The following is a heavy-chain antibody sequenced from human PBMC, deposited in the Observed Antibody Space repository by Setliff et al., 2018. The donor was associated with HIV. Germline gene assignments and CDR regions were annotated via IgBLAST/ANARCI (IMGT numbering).Heavy chain of an antibody. CDR2: IDYSGTT. D-gene: IGHD3-3*01. CDR3: ARGLTIFGVATPGFYYYMDV. CDR1: GGSISRHY. V-gene: IGHV4-59*11. Sequence: SETLSLTCTVSGGSISRHYWSWIRQPPGKGLEWIAYIDYSGTTNYNPSLKSRVTISIATSKNHFSLKLTSVTAADTAVYYCARGLTIFGVATPGFYYYMDVWGKGTTVTVSS. J-gene: IGHJ6*03.